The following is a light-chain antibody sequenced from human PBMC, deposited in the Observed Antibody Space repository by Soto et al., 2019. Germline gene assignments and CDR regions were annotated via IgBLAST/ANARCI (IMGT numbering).Light chain of an antibody. J-gene: IGKJ3*01. CDR2: ATS. CDR1: QSIGNY. Sequence: EVVLTQSPATLSLSPGEGATLSCRASQSIGNYLAWYQQKPGQAPRLLICATSNRATGIPARFSGSGSGTDFTLTISGLEPEDFAVYYCQQRSSWPFTFGPGTKVDIK. V-gene: IGKV3-11*01. CDR3: QQRSSWPFT.